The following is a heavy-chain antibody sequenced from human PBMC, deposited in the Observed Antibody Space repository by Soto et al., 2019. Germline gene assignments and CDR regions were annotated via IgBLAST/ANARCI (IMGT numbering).Heavy chain of an antibody. J-gene: IGHJ3*01. Sequence: ASVKVSCKASGYTFTNYYIHWVRQARGQGLEWMGWIKPNRGGTNFAQKFQGRVSMNREKSITTAYMELNRLTSDDTAVYYCARDLGYGGNSGAFDVWGQGTMVTVSS. CDR2: IKPNRGGT. V-gene: IGHV1-2*02. CDR3: ARDLGYGGNSGAFDV. D-gene: IGHD4-17*01. CDR1: GYTFTNYY.